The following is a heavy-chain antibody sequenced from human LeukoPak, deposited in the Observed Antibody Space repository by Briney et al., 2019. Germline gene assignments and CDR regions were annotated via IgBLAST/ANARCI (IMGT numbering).Heavy chain of an antibody. Sequence: GGSLRLSCAASGFTFSSYTMNWVRQAPGKGLEWVSSISSSSNYIHYADSLRGRFTISRDNANNSLYLQMNSLRAEDTAVYYCARVGTRADWGQGTLVTVSS. CDR1: GFTFSSYT. CDR2: ISSSSNYI. D-gene: IGHD1-1*01. J-gene: IGHJ4*02. CDR3: ARVGTRAD. V-gene: IGHV3-21*01.